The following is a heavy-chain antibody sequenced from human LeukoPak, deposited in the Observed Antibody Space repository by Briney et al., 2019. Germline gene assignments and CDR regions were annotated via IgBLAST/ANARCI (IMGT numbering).Heavy chain of an antibody. J-gene: IGHJ6*03. CDR1: GGSFSGYY. Sequence: PSETLSLTCAVYGGSFSGYYWSWIRQPPGKGLEWIGEIDHSGSTNYNPSLKSRVTISVDTSKNQFPLKLSSVTAADTAVYYCARGSSYYDFWSGYYGYPYYYYMDVWGKGTTVTVSS. D-gene: IGHD3-3*01. V-gene: IGHV4-34*01. CDR2: IDHSGST. CDR3: ARGSSYYDFWSGYYGYPYYYYMDV.